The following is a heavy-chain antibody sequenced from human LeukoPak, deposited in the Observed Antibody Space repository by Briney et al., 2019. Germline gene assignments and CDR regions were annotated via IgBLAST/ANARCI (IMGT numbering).Heavy chain of an antibody. CDR3: ARDHDGVAVAGRGYYYYMDV. V-gene: IGHV1-18*01. CDR1: RYTFTSYG. D-gene: IGHD6-19*01. Sequence: ASAKVSCKASRYTFTSYGVTWVRQAPGQGLEWVGWISGHSGDTKYAQEYQGRVTMTVDASTSTAYMELRSLTSDDTAIYYCARDHDGVAVAGRGYYYYMDVWGKGTTVIVSS. CDR2: ISGHSGDT. J-gene: IGHJ6*03.